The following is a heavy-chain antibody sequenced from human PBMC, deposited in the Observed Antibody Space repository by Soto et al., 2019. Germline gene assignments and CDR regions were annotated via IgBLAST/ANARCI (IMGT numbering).Heavy chain of an antibody. V-gene: IGHV1-69*01. Sequence: QVQLVQSGAEVKKPGSSVKVSCRASEGPFSTNSFSWMRQAPGQALGWLGGLMHMTDEVNYARKLQGRLSITGDESTNTAYMELSSLRPEDTAVYYCARGWSGDNWFAPWGQGTPVIVSS. CDR2: LMHMTDEV. CDR3: ARGWSGDNWFAP. CDR1: EGPFSTNS. J-gene: IGHJ5*02. D-gene: IGHD3-3*01.